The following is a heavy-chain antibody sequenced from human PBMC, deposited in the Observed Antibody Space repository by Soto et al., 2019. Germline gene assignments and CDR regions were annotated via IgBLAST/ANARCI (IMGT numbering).Heavy chain of an antibody. J-gene: IGHJ6*02. CDR1: GFAFSNYV. V-gene: IGHV3-30*05. CDR3: ARDTFGMDV. CDR2: VLYAGTNK. Sequence: QVQLVESGGGVVQPGRSLRLSCATSGFAFSNYVMHWVRQSPGKGLEWVAGVLYAGTNKYYADSVRGRFTISRDNSKNTLYLQMNSLTAEGTAVYYCARDTFGMDVWGQGTTVTVSS.